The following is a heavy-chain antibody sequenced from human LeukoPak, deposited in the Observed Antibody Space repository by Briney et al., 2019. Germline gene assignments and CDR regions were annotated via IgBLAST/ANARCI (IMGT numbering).Heavy chain of an antibody. J-gene: IGHJ4*02. CDR1: GFTFSSYW. V-gene: IGHV3-23*01. Sequence: PGGSLRLSCAASGFTFSSYWMHWVRQAPGKGLEWVSGISGSGGGTYYADSVKGRFTISRDNSKNTLYLQLNSLRAADTAAYYCAKAGSIRFDYWGQGTLVTVSS. CDR2: ISGSGGGT. CDR3: AKAGSIRFDY. D-gene: IGHD3-3*02.